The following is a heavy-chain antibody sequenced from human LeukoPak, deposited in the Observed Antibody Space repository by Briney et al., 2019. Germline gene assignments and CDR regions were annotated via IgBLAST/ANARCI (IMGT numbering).Heavy chain of an antibody. CDR1: GFTFSDYA. V-gene: IGHV3-30-3*01. D-gene: IGHD2-21*01. CDR3: ARDRAKVIATLME. CDR2: ISYEGTNK. J-gene: IGHJ1*01. Sequence: GGPLRLSCAASGFTFSDYAIHWVRQAPGKGLEWVALISYEGTNKYYADSVKGRFTIYRDKSRNTLYLQMNSLRAGDTAVYYCARDRAKVIATLMEGGQGTLVTVSS.